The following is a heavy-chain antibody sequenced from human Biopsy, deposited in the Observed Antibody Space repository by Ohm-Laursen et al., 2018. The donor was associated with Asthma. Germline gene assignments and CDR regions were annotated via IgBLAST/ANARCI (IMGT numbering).Heavy chain of an antibody. D-gene: IGHD2-2*01. Sequence: SLRLSCAASGFTFSGSWMIWVRQAPGKGLQWLAFIKPDGSQTYYAVSVEGRFSISRDNSKNSLYLQMSSLRGEDTAIYYCATLSWYASQYWGQGTLVTVSS. CDR2: IKPDGSQT. CDR1: GFTFSGSW. V-gene: IGHV3-7*01. J-gene: IGHJ4*02. CDR3: ATLSWYASQY.